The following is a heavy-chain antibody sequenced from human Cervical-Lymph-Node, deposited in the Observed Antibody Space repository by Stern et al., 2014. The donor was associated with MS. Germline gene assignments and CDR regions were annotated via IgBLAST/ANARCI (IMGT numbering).Heavy chain of an antibody. CDR3: VRVNSLYYFDY. V-gene: IGHV3-72*01. J-gene: IGHJ4*02. Sequence: EVQLVESGGGLVQPGGSLRLSCAASGFTFSDHYMDWVRQAPGKGLARVGRTRKNANSYTTEFASSVKGRFTISRDDSKNSLYLQMNSLKTEDTAVYYCVRVNSLYYFDYWGQGTLVTVSS. CDR2: TRKNANSYTT. D-gene: IGHD2/OR15-2a*01. CDR1: GFTFSDHY.